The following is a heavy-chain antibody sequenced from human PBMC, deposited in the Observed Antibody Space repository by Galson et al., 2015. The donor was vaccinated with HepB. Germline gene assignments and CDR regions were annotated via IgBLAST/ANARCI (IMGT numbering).Heavy chain of an antibody. V-gene: IGHV1-69*13. Sequence: SVKVSCKASGGTFSSYAISWVRQAPGQGLEWMGGIIPIFGTANYAQKFQGRVTITADESTSTAYVELSSLRSEDTAVYYCARDVQRGSGWYQGDYWGQGTLVTVSS. D-gene: IGHD6-19*01. J-gene: IGHJ4*02. CDR2: IIPIFGTA. CDR1: GGTFSSYA. CDR3: ARDVQRGSGWYQGDY.